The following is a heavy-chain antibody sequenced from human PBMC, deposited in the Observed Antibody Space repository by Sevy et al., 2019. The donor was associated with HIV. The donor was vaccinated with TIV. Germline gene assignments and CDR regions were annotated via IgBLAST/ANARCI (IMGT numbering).Heavy chain of an antibody. CDR2: ISYDGSKK. V-gene: IGHV3-30-3*01. D-gene: IGHD3-10*01. Sequence: GGSLRLSCAASGFTFSSYAMHWVRQAPGKGLEWVAVISYDGSKKYYADSVKGRFTISRDNSKNTLYLQMNSLRAEDTAVYYCARGLWFGELGGWFDPWGQGTLVTVSS. J-gene: IGHJ5*02. CDR3: ARGLWFGELGGWFDP. CDR1: GFTFSSYA.